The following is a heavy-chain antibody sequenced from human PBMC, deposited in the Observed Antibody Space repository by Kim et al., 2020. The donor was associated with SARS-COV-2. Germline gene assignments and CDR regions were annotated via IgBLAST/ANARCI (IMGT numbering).Heavy chain of an antibody. J-gene: IGHJ4*02. Sequence: SGKGRFTISRDNAKNSLYLQMYSLRAEDTAVYYCARDLVVGAASIYYFDFWGQGTLVTVSS. CDR3: ARDLVVGAASIYYFDF. V-gene: IGHV3-21*01. D-gene: IGHD2-15*01.